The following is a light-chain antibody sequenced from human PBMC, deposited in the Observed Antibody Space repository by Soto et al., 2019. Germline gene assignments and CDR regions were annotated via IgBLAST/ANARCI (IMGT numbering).Light chain of an antibody. CDR1: RMDIGASNY. J-gene: IGLJ1*01. Sequence: QSALTQPASVSGSPGQSITISCTETRMDIGASNYVSWYQQHPGQAPKLMISDVNNRPSGISDRFSGSKSGNTASLTISGLQAEDEADYYCYSWNSNSDTHYVFGTGTKLTVL. V-gene: IGLV2-14*03. CDR2: DVN. CDR3: YSWNSNSDTHYV.